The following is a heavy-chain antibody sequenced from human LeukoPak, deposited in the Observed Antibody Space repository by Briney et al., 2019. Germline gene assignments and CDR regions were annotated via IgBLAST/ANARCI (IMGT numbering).Heavy chain of an antibody. V-gene: IGHV3-20*04. CDR2: INWNGGST. CDR3: ARWRETSIAARPYYYYMDV. J-gene: IGHJ6*03. CDR1: GFTFSNAG. D-gene: IGHD6-6*01. Sequence: GGSLRLSCTASGFTFSNAGMSWVRQAPGKGLEWVSGINWNGGSTGYADSVKGRFTISRDNAKNSLYLQMNSLRAGDTALYYCARWRETSIAARPYYYYMDVWGKGTTVTVSS.